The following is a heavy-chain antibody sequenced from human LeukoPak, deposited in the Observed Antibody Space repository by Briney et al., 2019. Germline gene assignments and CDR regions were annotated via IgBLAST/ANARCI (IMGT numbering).Heavy chain of an antibody. CDR2: VYTSGNT. CDR1: GGSISSYY. Sequence: SETLSLTCTVSGGSISSYYWSWIRQPAGKGLVWIGRVYTSGNTNYNPSLKSRVTMSVDTSKKQFSLKLSSVTAADTAVYYCARDRQGYYFDYWGQGTLVTVSP. V-gene: IGHV4-4*07. CDR3: ARDRQGYYFDY. J-gene: IGHJ4*02. D-gene: IGHD2-15*01.